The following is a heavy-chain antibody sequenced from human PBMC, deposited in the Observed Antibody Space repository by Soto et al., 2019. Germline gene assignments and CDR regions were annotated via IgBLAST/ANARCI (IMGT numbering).Heavy chain of an antibody. J-gene: IGHJ5*02. CDR1: GFTFSSYA. Sequence: PGGSLRLSCAASGFTFSSYAMSWVRQAPGKGLEWVSAISGSGGSTYYADSVKGRFTISRDNSKNTLYLQMNSLRAEDTAVYYCAKSSSEVSSRERGHLDPWGQGTLVTVYS. V-gene: IGHV3-23*01. CDR3: AKSSSEVSSRERGHLDP. CDR2: ISGSGGST. D-gene: IGHD6-13*01.